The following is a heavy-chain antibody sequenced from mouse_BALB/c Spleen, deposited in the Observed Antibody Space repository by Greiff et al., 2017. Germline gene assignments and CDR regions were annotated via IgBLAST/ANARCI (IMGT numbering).Heavy chain of an antibody. Sequence: VQLQQSGPELMKPGASVKISCKASGYSFTSYYMHWVKQSHGKSLEWIGYIDPFNGGTSYNQKFKGKATLTVDKSSSTAYMHLSSLTSEDSAVYYCARKYGNYAMDYWGQGTSVTVSS. CDR2: IDPFNGGT. CDR1: GYSFTSYY. V-gene: IGHV1S135*01. D-gene: IGHD2-10*02. J-gene: IGHJ4*01. CDR3: ARKYGNYAMDY.